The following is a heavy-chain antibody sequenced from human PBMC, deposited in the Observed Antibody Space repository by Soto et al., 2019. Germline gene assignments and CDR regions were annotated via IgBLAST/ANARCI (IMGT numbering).Heavy chain of an antibody. CDR1: GGSFSGYY. D-gene: IGHD3-3*01. V-gene: IGHV4-34*01. CDR2: INHSGST. CDR3: ARVKVLRFLEWSSRYYYMDV. Sequence: SETLSLTCAVYGGSFSGYYWSWIRQPPGKGLEWIGEINHSGSTNYNPSLKSRVTISVDTSKNQFSLKLSSVTAADTAVYYCARVKVLRFLEWSSRYYYMDVWGKATTVTVSS. J-gene: IGHJ6*03.